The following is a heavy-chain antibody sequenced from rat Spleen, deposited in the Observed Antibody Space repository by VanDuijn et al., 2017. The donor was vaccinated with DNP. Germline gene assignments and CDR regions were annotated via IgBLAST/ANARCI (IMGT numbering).Heavy chain of an antibody. CDR2: MSPTTRSS. D-gene: IGHD4-3*01. J-gene: IGHJ2*01. Sequence: EVQLVESGGGLVQPGRSLKLSCVASGFSFRDYDMAWVRQAPSKGLEWVACMSPTTRSSYYRDSVRGRFTVSRDDSTSTLYLQMDSLRSEDTATYYCTRGGTYYFDYWGQGVFVTVSS. V-gene: IGHV5-27*01. CDR1: GFSFRDYD. CDR3: TRGGTYYFDY.